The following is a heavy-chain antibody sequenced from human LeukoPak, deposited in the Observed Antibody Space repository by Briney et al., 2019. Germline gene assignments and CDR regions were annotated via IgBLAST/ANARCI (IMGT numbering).Heavy chain of an antibody. CDR1: GFTFSSYA. CDR3: ARDLVAGSPDYFDY. J-gene: IGHJ4*02. D-gene: IGHD6-19*01. V-gene: IGHV3-23*01. Sequence: GSLGLSCEASGFTFSSYAMSWVRQAPGEGLEWVSVISGSGDSTYYADSVEGRCTISRDNSKDALYLQMNSLRAEDTAVYYCARDLVAGSPDYFDYWGQGTLVTVSS. CDR2: ISGSGDST.